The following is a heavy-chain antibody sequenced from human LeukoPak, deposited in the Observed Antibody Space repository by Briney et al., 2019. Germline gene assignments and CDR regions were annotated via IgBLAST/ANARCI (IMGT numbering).Heavy chain of an antibody. CDR3: AKDFQGFDP. CDR2: ISGSGGST. Sequence: ASVKVSCKASGGTFSSYAMSWVRQAPGKGLEWVSAISGSGGSTYYADSEKGRFTISRDNSKNTLYLQMNSLRAEDTAVYYCAKDFQGFDPWGQGTLVTVSS. CDR1: GGTFSSYA. V-gene: IGHV3-23*01. J-gene: IGHJ5*02.